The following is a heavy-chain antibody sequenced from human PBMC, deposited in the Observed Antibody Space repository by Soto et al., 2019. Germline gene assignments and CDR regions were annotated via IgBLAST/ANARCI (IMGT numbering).Heavy chain of an antibody. J-gene: IGHJ6*02. V-gene: IGHV1-2*04. D-gene: IGHD2-8*01. Sequence: ASVKVSCKASGYSFTDDHIHWVRQAPGQGLEWLGRINPKSGGTSTAQKFQGWVTMTRDRSISTVYMELTRLRSDDTAVHFCARGHSTDCSNGVCSFFYNHEMDVWGQGTTVTVS. CDR1: GYSFTDDH. CDR2: INPKSGGT. CDR3: ARGHSTDCSNGVCSFFYNHEMDV.